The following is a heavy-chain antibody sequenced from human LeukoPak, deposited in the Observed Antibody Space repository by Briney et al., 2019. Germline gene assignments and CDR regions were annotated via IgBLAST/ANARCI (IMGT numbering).Heavy chain of an antibody. J-gene: IGHJ2*01. Sequence: SETLSLNCTVSGGSISSNGYYWGWIRQPPGTGLEWIGSIYYSGSTFDNPSLKSRVTISIDKSRNQLSLKLSSVIAADTAVYYCASNQWPKWYFDLWGRGTLVTVSS. CDR3: ASNQWPKWYFDL. D-gene: IGHD6-19*01. CDR1: GGSISSNGYY. V-gene: IGHV4-39*07. CDR2: IYYSGST.